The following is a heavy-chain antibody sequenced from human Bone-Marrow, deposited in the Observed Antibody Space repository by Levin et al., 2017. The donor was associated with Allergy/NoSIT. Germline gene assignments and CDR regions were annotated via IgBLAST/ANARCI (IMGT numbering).Heavy chain of an antibody. CDR3: ARARDSSGYVDY. V-gene: IGHV3-66*01. CDR1: GFTVSSNY. Sequence: LSLTCAASGFTVSSNYMSWVRQAPGKGLEWVSVIYSGGSTYYADSVKGRFTISRDNSKNTLYLQMNSLRAEDTAVYYCARARDSSGYVDYWCQGTLVTVSS. CDR2: IYSGGST. D-gene: IGHD3-22*01. J-gene: IGHJ4*02.